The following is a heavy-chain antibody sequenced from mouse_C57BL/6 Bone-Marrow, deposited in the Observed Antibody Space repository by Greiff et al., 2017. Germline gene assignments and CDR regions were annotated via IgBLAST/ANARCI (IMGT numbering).Heavy chain of an antibody. CDR3: ASSLLLRSFDV. CDR2: IRNKANGYTT. CDR1: GFTFTDYY. D-gene: IGHD1-1*01. Sequence: EVQLVESGGGLVQPGGSLSLSCAASGFTFTDYYMSWVRQPPGKALEWLGFIRNKANGYTTEYSASVKGRFTISRDNSQSILYLQMNALRAEDSATYYCASSLLLRSFDVWGTGTTVTVSS. J-gene: IGHJ1*03. V-gene: IGHV7-3*01.